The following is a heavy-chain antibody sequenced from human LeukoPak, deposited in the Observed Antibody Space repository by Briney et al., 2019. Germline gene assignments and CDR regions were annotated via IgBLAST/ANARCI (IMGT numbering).Heavy chain of an antibody. CDR1: GFTFSDYY. V-gene: IGHV3-11*01. D-gene: IGHD2-2*01. Sequence: EGSLSLSCAASGFTFSDYYMAWIRQAPGKGLELISYISSSGTSIYSADSVKGRFTISGDNAKNSLYLQMNSLRTEDTAVYYCARGGSYCSSTSCYFDYWGQGTLVTVSS. CDR2: ISSSGTSI. CDR3: ARGGSYCSSTSCYFDY. J-gene: IGHJ4*02.